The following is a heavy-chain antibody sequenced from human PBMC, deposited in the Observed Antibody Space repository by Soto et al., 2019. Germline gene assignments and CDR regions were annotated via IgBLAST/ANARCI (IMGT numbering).Heavy chain of an antibody. CDR1: GYSISSGYY. Sequence: SETLSLTCAVSGYSISSGYYWGWIRQPPGKGLEWIGSIYHSGSTYYNPSLKSRVTISVDTSKNQFSLKLSSVTAADTAVDYDARVGALPYDGSGYYFHDAFDIWGQATMVTVS. D-gene: IGHD3-22*01. J-gene: IGHJ3*02. CDR3: ARVGALPYDGSGYYFHDAFDI. CDR2: IYHSGST. V-gene: IGHV4-38-2*01.